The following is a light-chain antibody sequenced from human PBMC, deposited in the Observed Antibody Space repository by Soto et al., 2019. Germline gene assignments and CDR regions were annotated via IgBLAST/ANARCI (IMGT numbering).Light chain of an antibody. CDR3: QQYGSSPYT. CDR1: QSIYINY. CDR2: GAS. J-gene: IGKJ2*01. Sequence: EIVLTQSPGTLSLSPGERATLSCRASQSIYINYLAWYQHKPGQAPRLLISGASTRATGIPDRFSVSGSGTDFTLTISRLDPEDFAVYICQQYGSSPYTFGQGTNVEIK. V-gene: IGKV3-20*01.